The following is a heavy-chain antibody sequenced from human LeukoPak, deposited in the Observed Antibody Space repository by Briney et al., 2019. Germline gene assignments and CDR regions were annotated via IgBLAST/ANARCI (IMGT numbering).Heavy chain of an antibody. Sequence: GGSLRLSCAASGFTVSSNYMSWVRQAPGKGLEWVSAIYSGGSTYYADSVKGRFTISRDNSKNTLYLQMNSLRAEDTAVYYCARDGSRIAVAPRSWRDGDYYGMDVWGQGTTVTVSS. CDR1: GFTVSSNY. J-gene: IGHJ6*02. CDR3: ARDGSRIAVAPRSWRDGDYYGMDV. CDR2: IYSGGST. D-gene: IGHD6-19*01. V-gene: IGHV3-66*01.